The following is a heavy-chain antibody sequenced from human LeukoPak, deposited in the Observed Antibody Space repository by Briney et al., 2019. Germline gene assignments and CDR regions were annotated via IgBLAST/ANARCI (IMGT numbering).Heavy chain of an antibody. J-gene: IGHJ4*02. Sequence: ASVKVSCKVSGYTVNDLSLHWVRQAPGKGLEWVGGFDPEDGERRYSQKFQGRVTVTEDAVTDTAYLEVSSLRSEDTGVYYCATGLESYLLFFFTFWSQGTLVTVSS. V-gene: IGHV1-24*01. CDR2: FDPEDGER. CDR1: GYTVNDLS. CDR3: ATGLESYLLFFFTF. D-gene: IGHD3-9*01.